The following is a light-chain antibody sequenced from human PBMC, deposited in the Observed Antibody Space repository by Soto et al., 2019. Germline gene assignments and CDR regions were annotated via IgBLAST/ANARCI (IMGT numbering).Light chain of an antibody. J-gene: IGKJ5*01. CDR1: QGIDSS. CDR3: QQTHSFPIT. Sequence: ILLTQSPSSLSASVVDRVTITCRASQGIDSSFAWYQQKPGKAPKLLIYAASSLQSGVPSRFSGSGSGTDFTLTISSLQPEDFAIYYCQQTHSFPITCGQGTRLENK. V-gene: IGKV1-9*01. CDR2: AAS.